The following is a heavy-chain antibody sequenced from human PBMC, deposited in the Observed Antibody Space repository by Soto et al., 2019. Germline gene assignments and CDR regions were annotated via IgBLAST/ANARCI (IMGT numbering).Heavy chain of an antibody. D-gene: IGHD3-3*02. J-gene: IGHJ4*02. CDR2: INYRGTT. Sequence: QVQLQESGPGLVRPSQTLSLTCTVSGGSINSGDSYWNWIRQNPEKGLEWIGYINYRGTTFYNPSLKSRIIILADTSENQFSLKLNSVTAADTAVYYCVRDAPGLAPYWCQGALVTVSS. CDR1: GGSINSGDSY. CDR3: VRDAPGLAPY. V-gene: IGHV4-31*03.